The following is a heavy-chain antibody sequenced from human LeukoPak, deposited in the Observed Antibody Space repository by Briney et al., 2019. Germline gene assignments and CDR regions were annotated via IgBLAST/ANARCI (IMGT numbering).Heavy chain of an antibody. D-gene: IGHD3-22*01. J-gene: IGHJ6*04. Sequence: SETLSLTCTVSGGSISSYYWSWIRQPPGKGLEWIGYIYYSGSTNYNPSLKSRVTISVDTSKNQFSLRLSSVTAADTAVYYCARDRLKGSRHYYYYGMDVWGKGTTVTVSS. CDR3: ARDRLKGSRHYYYYGMDV. CDR2: IYYSGST. V-gene: IGHV4-59*01. CDR1: GGSISSYY.